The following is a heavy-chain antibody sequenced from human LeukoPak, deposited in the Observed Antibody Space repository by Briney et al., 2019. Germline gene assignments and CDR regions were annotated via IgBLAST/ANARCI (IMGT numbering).Heavy chain of an antibody. V-gene: IGHV3-7*03. CDR1: GFTVSDHR. Sequence: GGSLRLSCVACGFTVSDHRMTSVRQFRGPGPEWVANVNRDGSETYYLDSVKGRFTISKDNAKSSLYLQMNSLRAEDTALYHCARNNGMDVWGQGTTVIVSS. CDR3: ARNNGMDV. CDR2: VNRDGSET. J-gene: IGHJ6*02.